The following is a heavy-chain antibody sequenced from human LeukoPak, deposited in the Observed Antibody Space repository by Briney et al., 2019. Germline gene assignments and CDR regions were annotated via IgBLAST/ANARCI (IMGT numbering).Heavy chain of an antibody. V-gene: IGHV3-30*02. CDR3: AKASGSYSSSFGIDY. J-gene: IGHJ4*02. CDR2: IRYDGSNK. CDR1: GFTFSSYG. Sequence: GGSLRLSCAASGFTFSSYGMHWVRQAPGKGLEWVAFIRYDGSNKYYADSVKGRFTISRDNSKNTLYLQMNSLRAEDTAVYYCAKASGSYSSSFGIDYWGQGTLVTVSS. D-gene: IGHD6-6*01.